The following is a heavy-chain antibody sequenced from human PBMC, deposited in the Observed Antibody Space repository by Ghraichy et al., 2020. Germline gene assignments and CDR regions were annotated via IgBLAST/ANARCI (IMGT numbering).Heavy chain of an antibody. D-gene: IGHD3-10*01. CDR2: ISGSGGST. Sequence: GGSLRLSCAASGFTFSSYAMSWVRQAPGKGLEWVSAISGSGGSTYYADSVKGRFTISRDNSKNTLYLQMNSLRAEDTAVYYCAKWGRGFGALSYFDYWGQGTLVTVSS. CDR1: GFTFSSYA. CDR3: AKWGRGFGALSYFDY. J-gene: IGHJ4*02. V-gene: IGHV3-23*01.